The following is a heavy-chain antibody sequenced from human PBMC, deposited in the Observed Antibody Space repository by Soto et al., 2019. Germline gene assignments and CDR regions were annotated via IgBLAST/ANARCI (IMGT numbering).Heavy chain of an antibody. V-gene: IGHV4-59*01. Sequence: SETLSLTCTVSGGSISSYYWSWIRQPPGKGLEWIGYIYYSGSTNYNPSLKSRVTISVDTSKNQFSLKLSSVTAADTAVYYCARVRGSVNLFDYWGQGTLVTVSS. CDR1: GGSISSYY. CDR3: ARVRGSVNLFDY. J-gene: IGHJ4*02. CDR2: IYYSGST. D-gene: IGHD6-19*01.